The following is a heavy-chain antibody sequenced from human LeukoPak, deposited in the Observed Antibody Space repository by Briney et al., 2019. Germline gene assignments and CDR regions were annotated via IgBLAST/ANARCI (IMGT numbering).Heavy chain of an antibody. CDR2: ISAYNGNT. CDR3: AREYCTRTTCYFDY. J-gene: IGHJ4*02. Sequence: GASVRVSCKASGGTFSSYAISWVRQAPGQGLEWMGWISAYNGNTNYAQKLQGRVTMTTDTSTSTAYMELRSLRSDDTAVYYCAREYCTRTTCYFDYWGQGTLVTVSS. CDR1: GGTFSSYA. V-gene: IGHV1-18*01. D-gene: IGHD2-2*01.